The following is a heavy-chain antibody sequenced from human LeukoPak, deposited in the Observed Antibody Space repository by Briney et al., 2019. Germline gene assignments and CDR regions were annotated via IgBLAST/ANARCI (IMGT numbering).Heavy chain of an antibody. V-gene: IGHV3-48*03. CDR1: GFTFSSYE. Sequence: GGSRRLSCAASGFTFSSYEMNWVRQAPGKGLEWVSYISGSGSTIYYADSVKGRFTISRDNAKNSLYLQMNSLRAEDTAVYYCARRSSGWHYYFDYWGQGTLVTVSS. J-gene: IGHJ4*02. D-gene: IGHD6-19*01. CDR2: ISGSGSTI. CDR3: ARRSSGWHYYFDY.